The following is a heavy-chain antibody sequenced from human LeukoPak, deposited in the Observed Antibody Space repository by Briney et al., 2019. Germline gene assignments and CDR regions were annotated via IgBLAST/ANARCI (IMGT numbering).Heavy chain of an antibody. CDR2: ISGSGGST. Sequence: PGGSLRLSCATSGFTFSSYAMSWVRQAPGKGLEWVSAISGSGGSTYYANSVKGRFTISRDNSKNTLYLQMNSLRAEDTAVYYCAKDRVAYSYGYFDYWGQGTLVTVSS. J-gene: IGHJ4*02. CDR3: AKDRVAYSYGYFDY. V-gene: IGHV3-23*01. CDR1: GFTFSSYA. D-gene: IGHD5-18*01.